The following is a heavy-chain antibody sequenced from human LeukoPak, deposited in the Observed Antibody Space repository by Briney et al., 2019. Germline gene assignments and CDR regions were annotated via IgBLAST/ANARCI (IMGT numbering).Heavy chain of an antibody. CDR1: GGSIGNYY. J-gene: IGHJ4*02. V-gene: IGHV4-59*01. CDR3: ARVDSNWNEYYFDY. Sequence: SETLSLTCTVSGGSIGNYYWSWIRQPPGKGLEWIGYIYYSGSTNYNPSLKSRVTISVDTSKNQFSLKLSSVTAADTAVYYCARVDSNWNEYYFDYWGQGTLVTVSS. CDR2: IYYSGST. D-gene: IGHD1-1*01.